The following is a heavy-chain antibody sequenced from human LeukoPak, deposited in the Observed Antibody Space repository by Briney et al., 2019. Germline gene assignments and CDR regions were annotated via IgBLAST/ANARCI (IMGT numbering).Heavy chain of an antibody. J-gene: IGHJ4*02. CDR2: IWYDGSNK. D-gene: IGHD3-9*01. V-gene: IGHV3-33*06. CDR1: GFTFSSYG. CDR3: ANVRYFDRYYFDY. Sequence: PGRSLRLSCAASGFTFSSYGMHWVRQAPGKGLEWVAVIWYDGSNKYYADSVKGRFTISRDNSKNTLYLQMNSLRVDDTAVYYCANVRYFDRYYFDYWGQGTLVTVSS.